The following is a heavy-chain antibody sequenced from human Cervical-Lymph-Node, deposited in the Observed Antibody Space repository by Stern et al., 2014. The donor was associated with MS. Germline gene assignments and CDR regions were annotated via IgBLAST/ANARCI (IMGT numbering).Heavy chain of an antibody. CDR3: ARRGDYYTMDV. CDR2: ISGSGST. V-gene: IGHV4-31*03. Sequence: VQLVESGPGLVKPSQTLSLTCTVSRGSISNWSWIRQHPGMGLEWIGYISGSGSTYYNPSLKSRVTISVDMSKSQFSLKLNSVTAADTAVYYCARRGDYYTMDVWGQGTTVTVSS. CDR1: RGSISN. D-gene: IGHD3-3*01. J-gene: IGHJ6*02.